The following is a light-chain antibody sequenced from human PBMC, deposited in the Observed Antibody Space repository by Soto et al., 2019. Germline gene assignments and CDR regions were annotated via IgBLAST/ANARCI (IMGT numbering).Light chain of an antibody. CDR3: QQYDRLPWT. CDR2: DAS. Sequence: DVQMTQSPSSLSASIGDRVTITCQARQDVSRFLNWFQQKPGKAPKLLIYDASSLETGVPSRFSGRGSGTRFTFTITSLQPEDIATYYCQQYDRLPWTFGQGTKVDIK. V-gene: IGKV1-33*01. CDR1: QDVSRF. J-gene: IGKJ1*01.